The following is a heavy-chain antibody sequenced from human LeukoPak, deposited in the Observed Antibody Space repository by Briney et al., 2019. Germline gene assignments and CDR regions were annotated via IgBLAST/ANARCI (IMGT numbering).Heavy chain of an antibody. CDR1: GFTFSSYW. CDR3: ARDEDDYVWGSYRSAFDI. V-gene: IGHV3-74*01. CDR2: INSDGSST. Sequence: PGGSLRLSCAASGFTFSSYWMHWVRQAPGKGLVWVSRINSDGSSTSYADSVKGRFTISRDNAKNTLYLQMNSLRAEDTAVYYCARDEDDYVWGSYRSAFDIWGQGTIVTVSS. J-gene: IGHJ3*02. D-gene: IGHD3-16*02.